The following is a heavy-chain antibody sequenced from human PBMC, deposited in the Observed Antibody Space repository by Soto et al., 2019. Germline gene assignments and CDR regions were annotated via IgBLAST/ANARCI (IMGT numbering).Heavy chain of an antibody. CDR2: IYYNGDT. V-gene: IGHV4-31*03. CDR3: ARETGYYGGYNWFDP. J-gene: IGHJ5*02. CDR1: GGSISAAAYY. Sequence: LSLTCTVSGGSISAAAYYWSWIRQLPGKGLEWIGYIYYNGDTYYNPSLERRVTISLDTSKNQFSLELTSVTAADTAVYYCARETGYYGGYNWFDPWGQGTLVTVSS. D-gene: IGHD3-3*01.